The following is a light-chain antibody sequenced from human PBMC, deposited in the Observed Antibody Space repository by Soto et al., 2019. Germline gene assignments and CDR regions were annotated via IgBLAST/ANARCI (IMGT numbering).Light chain of an antibody. J-gene: IGKJ4*02. V-gene: IGKV3-20*01. Sequence: ELVLTQSPGTLSLSSGERATLSCRASQSISSAYLAWFQQKPGQTPRLLIYGASNRAAGIPDRFSGSGSGTDFTLTISRLEPEDFAVYYCQQYGSSGTFGGGTKVDIK. CDR1: QSISSAY. CDR2: GAS. CDR3: QQYGSSGT.